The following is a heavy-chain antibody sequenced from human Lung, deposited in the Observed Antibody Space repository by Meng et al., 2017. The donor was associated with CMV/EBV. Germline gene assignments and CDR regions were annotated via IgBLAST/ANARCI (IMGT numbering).Heavy chain of an antibody. CDR1: GYTFTSYD. V-gene: IGHV1-8*03. CDR2: MNPNSGNT. D-gene: IGHD6-19*01. J-gene: IGHJ6*02. Sequence: ASVXVSXNASGYTFTSYDINWVRQATGQGLEWMGWMNPNSGNTGYAQKFQGRVTITRNTSISTAYMELSSLRSEDTAVYYCARGLVSSGWCKYYYYGMDVWXQGTXVTVSS. CDR3: ARGLVSSGWCKYYYYGMDV.